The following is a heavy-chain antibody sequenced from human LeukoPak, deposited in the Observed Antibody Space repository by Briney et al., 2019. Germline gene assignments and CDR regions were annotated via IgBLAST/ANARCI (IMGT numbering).Heavy chain of an antibody. CDR1: GFTFSSYW. D-gene: IGHD3-22*01. CDR3: ARAAGSLGGYPIYYMDV. CDR2: IKQDGSEK. J-gene: IGHJ6*03. Sequence: GGSLRLSCAASGFTFSSYWMSWVRQAPGKGLEWVANIKQDGSEKYYVDSVKGRFTISRDNAKNSLYLQMNSLRAEDTAVYYCARAAGSLGGYPIYYMDVWGKGTTVTVSS. V-gene: IGHV3-7*01.